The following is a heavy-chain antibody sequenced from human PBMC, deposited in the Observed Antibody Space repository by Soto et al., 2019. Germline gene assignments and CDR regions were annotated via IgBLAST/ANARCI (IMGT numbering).Heavy chain of an antibody. CDR1: GGSSSSSSYC. J-gene: IGHJ5*02. Sequence: SQTLSVTSSVSGGSSSSSSYCWSWIRQHPGKGLEWIGYIYYSGSTYYNPSLKSRVTIAVDTSKNQFSLKLSSVTAADTAVYYCARVPGPWGQGTLVTVSS. D-gene: IGHD2-2*01. CDR2: IYYSGST. CDR3: ARVPGP. V-gene: IGHV4-31*03.